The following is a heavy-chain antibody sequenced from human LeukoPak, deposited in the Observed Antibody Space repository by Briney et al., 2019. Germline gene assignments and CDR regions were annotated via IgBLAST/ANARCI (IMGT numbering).Heavy chain of an antibody. CDR2: IQTSGST. CDR3: AGDHQDYDANSALWY. J-gene: IGHJ4*02. V-gene: IGHV4-4*07. D-gene: IGHD4-23*01. Sequence: PPETLSLTCTVSGVSISRYYWSWIRQPAGKGLQWIGRIQTSGSTNYNPSLESRIIMSVDTSKNQFSLKLTSVTAADTAVYYCAGDHQDYDANSALWYWGQGTLVIVSS. CDR1: GVSISRYY.